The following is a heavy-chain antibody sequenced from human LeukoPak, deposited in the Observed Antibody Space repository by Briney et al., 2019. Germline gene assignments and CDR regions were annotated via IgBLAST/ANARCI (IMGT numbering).Heavy chain of an antibody. CDR1: GGSFSGYY. CDR2: IIHSGST. J-gene: IGHJ5*02. Sequence: SETLSLTCAVYGGSFSGYYWSWIRQPPGKGLEWIGEIIHSGSTNYNPSLKSRVTISVDTSKNQFSLKLSSVTAADTAVYYCARGEVVTAHNWFDPWGQGTLVTVSS. D-gene: IGHD2-21*02. V-gene: IGHV4-34*12. CDR3: ARGEVVTAHNWFDP.